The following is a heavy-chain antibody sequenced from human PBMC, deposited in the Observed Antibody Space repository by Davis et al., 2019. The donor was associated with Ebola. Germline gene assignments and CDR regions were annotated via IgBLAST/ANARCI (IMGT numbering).Heavy chain of an antibody. Sequence: HSQTLSLTCAISGDSVSTAGWNWIRQSPSRGLEWLGRTYYKSKWYNDYAASVKSRITINPDTSRNQFSLHLNSMTPEDTAVYYCARGWLRGAFDIWGQGTKVTVSP. V-gene: IGHV6-1*01. J-gene: IGHJ3*02. CDR3: ARGWLRGAFDI. D-gene: IGHD5-24*01. CDR1: GDSVSTAG. CDR2: TYYKSKWYN.